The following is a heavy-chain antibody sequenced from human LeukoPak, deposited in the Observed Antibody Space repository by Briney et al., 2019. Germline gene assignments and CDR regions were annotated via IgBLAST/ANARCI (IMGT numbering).Heavy chain of an antibody. CDR1: GFTFSNYA. CDR2: ISGNGGKT. Sequence: GGSLRLSCAASGFTFSNYAMSWVRQAPGKGLEWVSAISGNGGKTHYAASVKGRFTISRDNSKKMLHLQMASLRAEDTAVYYCAKEGGVGYSNWFDPWGQGTLVTVSS. D-gene: IGHD5-18*01. V-gene: IGHV3-23*01. J-gene: IGHJ5*02. CDR3: AKEGGVGYSNWFDP.